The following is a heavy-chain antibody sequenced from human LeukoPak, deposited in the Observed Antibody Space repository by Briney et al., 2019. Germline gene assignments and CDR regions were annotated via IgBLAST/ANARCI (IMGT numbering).Heavy chain of an antibody. J-gene: IGHJ3*02. V-gene: IGHV4-30-2*01. CDR3: ASSDLRGNAFDI. D-gene: IGHD3-10*01. Sequence: SQTLSLTCTVSGGSISSGGYYWSWIRQPPGKGLEWIGYIYHSGSTYYNPSLKSRVTISVDRSKNQFSLKLSSVTAADTAVYYCASSDLRGNAFDIWGQGTMVTVSS. CDR1: GGSISSGGYY. CDR2: IYHSGST.